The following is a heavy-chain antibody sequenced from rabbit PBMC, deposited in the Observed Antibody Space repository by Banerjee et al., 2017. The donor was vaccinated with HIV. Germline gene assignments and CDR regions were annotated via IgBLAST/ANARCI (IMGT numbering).Heavy chain of an antibody. CDR3: ARTGYGGYGYATVDL. V-gene: IGHV1S40*01. J-gene: IGHJ6*01. CDR2: IYAGSGST. CDR1: GFSFSSSYW. Sequence: QSLEESGGDLVKPGASLTLTCTASGFSFSSSYWICWVLQAPGKGLEWIACIYAGSGSTWYATWAKGRFTISKTSSTTVTLQMTSLTAADTATYFCARTGYGGYGYATVDLWGQGTLVTVS. D-gene: IGHD6-1*01.